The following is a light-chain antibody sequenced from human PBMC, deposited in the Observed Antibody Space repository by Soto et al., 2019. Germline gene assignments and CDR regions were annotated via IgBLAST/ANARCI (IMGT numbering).Light chain of an antibody. V-gene: IGKV3-15*01. CDR2: AAS. CDR3: QQYNSSPRT. CDR1: QSVSSN. J-gene: IGKJ1*01. Sequence: EIVMTQSPVTLSVSLGDRATLSCRASQSVSSNLAWYQQKPGQAPRLLIYAASTMATVIPARFSGSRSGTEFTLTISSLQPEDFATYYCQQYNSSPRTFGQGTKVEI.